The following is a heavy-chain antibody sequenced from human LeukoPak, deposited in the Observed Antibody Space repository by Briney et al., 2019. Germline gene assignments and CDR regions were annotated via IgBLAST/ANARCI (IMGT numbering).Heavy chain of an antibody. CDR2: IYYTGNT. CDR3: ARDRLYYFDH. D-gene: IGHD6-6*01. CDR1: GGSMNDYY. Sequence: SETLSLTCSVSGGSMNDYYWSWIRQAPGKGLEWVGFIYYTGNTNYNPSLKSRLTLSVDAPKSQFSLNLTSVTAADTAVYYCARDRLYYFDHWGQGTLVTVSS. J-gene: IGHJ4*02. V-gene: IGHV4-59*01.